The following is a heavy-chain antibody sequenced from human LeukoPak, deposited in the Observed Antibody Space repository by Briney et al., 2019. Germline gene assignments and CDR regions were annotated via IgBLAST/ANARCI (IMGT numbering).Heavy chain of an antibody. CDR2: VSHSGSS. CDR1: GGPFRGFF. D-gene: IGHD4-23*01. Sequence: TETLSLTCAVYGGPFRGFFWSWIRQAPGKGLEWIGEVSHSGSSNYSPSLKSRINISLDTSKSQFSLRLTSVTAADTAVYYCARGIFYGGRNQYIWLDLWGQGTLVTVSS. J-gene: IGHJ5*02. V-gene: IGHV4-34*01. CDR3: ARGIFYGGRNQYIWLDL.